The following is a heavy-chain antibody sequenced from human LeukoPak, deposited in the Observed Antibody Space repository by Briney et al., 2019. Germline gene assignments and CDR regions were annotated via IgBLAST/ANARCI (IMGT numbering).Heavy chain of an antibody. V-gene: IGHV4-59*01. CDR2: IYDSGST. D-gene: IGHD3-10*01. J-gene: IGHJ4*02. Sequence: PSETLSLTCTVSGGSISTYYWNWIRQPPAKGLEWIGYIYDSGSTNYNASLKSRVTISVDTSKNQFYLKLTSVTAADTALYYCSRDYHGSGSYFPLWGQGTLVTVSS. CDR3: SRDYHGSGSYFPL. CDR1: GGSISTYY.